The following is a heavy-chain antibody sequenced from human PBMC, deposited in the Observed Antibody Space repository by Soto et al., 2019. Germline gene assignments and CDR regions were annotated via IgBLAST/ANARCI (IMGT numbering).Heavy chain of an antibody. D-gene: IGHD3-3*01. CDR2: IIPIFGTA. Sequence: QVQLVQSGAEVKKPGSSVKVSCKASGGTFSSYAISWVRQAPGQGLEWMGGIIPIFGTANYAQQFQGRVTITADESTSTAYMELRSLRSEDTAVYYCAREGAIFGVVSGWFDPWGQGTLVTVSS. CDR1: GGTFSSYA. J-gene: IGHJ5*02. CDR3: AREGAIFGVVSGWFDP. V-gene: IGHV1-69*12.